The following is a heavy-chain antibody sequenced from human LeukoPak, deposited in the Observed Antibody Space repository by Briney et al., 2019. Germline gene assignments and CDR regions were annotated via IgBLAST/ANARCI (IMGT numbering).Heavy chain of an antibody. Sequence: PGGSLRLSCAASGFTFSSYAMHWVRQAPGKGLEWVAFISYDGSNDYYADSVKGRFTISRDNSKNTLYLQMNSLRAGDTAVYYCARSPHYFYGMDVWGQGTTVTVSS. V-gene: IGHV3-30*14. CDR1: GFTFSSYA. CDR2: ISYDGSND. CDR3: ARSPHYFYGMDV. J-gene: IGHJ6*02.